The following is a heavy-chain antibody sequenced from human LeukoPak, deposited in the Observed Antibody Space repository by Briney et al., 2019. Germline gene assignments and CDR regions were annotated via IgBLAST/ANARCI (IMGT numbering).Heavy chain of an antibody. J-gene: IGHJ3*02. Sequence: SQTLSLTCTVSGGSISSGSYYGSWIRQPAGKGLEWIGRIYTSGSTNYNLSLKSRVTISVVTSKNQFFLKLSTVTAADTAVYYCARELGYSGSYRDAFDIWGQGTMVTVSS. CDR3: ARELGYSGSYRDAFDI. CDR1: GGSISSGSYY. V-gene: IGHV4-61*02. CDR2: IYTSGST. D-gene: IGHD1-26*01.